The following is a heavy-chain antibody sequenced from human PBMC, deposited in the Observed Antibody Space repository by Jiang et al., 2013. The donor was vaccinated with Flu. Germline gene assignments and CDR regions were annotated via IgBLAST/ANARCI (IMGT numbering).Heavy chain of an antibody. D-gene: IGHD2-8*01. Sequence: QTLSLTCVISGDNVSSNIAAWTWIRQSPTRGLEWLGRTYYRSKWSNDYAAFVESRITISPDTSKNQFSLQLSSVIPEDTAVYYCTRGILTNGFDPWGQGTLVTVSS. J-gene: IGHJ5*02. CDR2: TYYRSKWSN. CDR3: TRGILTNGFDP. V-gene: IGHV6-1*01. CDR1: GDNVSSNIAA.